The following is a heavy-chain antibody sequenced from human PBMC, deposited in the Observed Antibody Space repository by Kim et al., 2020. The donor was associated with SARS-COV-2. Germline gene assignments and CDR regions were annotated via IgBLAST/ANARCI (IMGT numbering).Heavy chain of an antibody. D-gene: IGHD3-10*01. Sequence: SVKVSCKASGGTFSSYAISWVRQAPGQGLEWMGGIVPIFGTANYAQKFQGRVTITADESTSTAYMELSSLRSEDTAVYYCARGGEMDQMTGGYWGQGTLVTVSS. CDR2: IVPIFGTA. CDR3: ARGGEMDQMTGGY. CDR1: GGTFSSYA. V-gene: IGHV1-69*13. J-gene: IGHJ4*02.